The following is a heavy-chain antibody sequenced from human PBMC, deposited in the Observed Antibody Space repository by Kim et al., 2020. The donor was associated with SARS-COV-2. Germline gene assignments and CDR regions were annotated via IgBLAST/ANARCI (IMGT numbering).Heavy chain of an antibody. CDR3: ARDGNYDVLEGMDV. CDR2: LTAYGNT. V-gene: IGHV1-18*01. J-gene: IGHJ6*02. CDR1: GYTFNSYG. Sequence: ASVKVSCKASGYTFNSYGISWVRQAPGQGLEWMGWLTAYGNTNFAQRFQGRLTMTTDTSTSTAYMELRSLRSDDTAVYFCARDGNYDVLEGMDVWGQGTTVIVSS. D-gene: IGHD3-9*01.